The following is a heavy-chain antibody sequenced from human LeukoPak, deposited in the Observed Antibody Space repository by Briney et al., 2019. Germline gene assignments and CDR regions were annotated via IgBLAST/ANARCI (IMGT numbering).Heavy chain of an antibody. Sequence: ASVKVSCKASGYTFTDYYMHWVRQAPGQGLEWMGWINPNSGGTNYAQKFQGRVTMTRDTSISTAYLELSRLRSDDTAVYYCATEGYCTGGSCLDYWGQGTLVTVSS. V-gene: IGHV1-2*02. CDR3: ATEGYCTGGSCLDY. D-gene: IGHD2-15*01. CDR1: GYTFTDYY. CDR2: INPNSGGT. J-gene: IGHJ4*02.